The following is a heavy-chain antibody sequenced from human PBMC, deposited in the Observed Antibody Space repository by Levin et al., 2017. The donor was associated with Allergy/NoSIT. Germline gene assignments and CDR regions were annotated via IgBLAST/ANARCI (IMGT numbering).Heavy chain of an antibody. V-gene: IGHV3-74*01. Sequence: GGSLRLSCAASGFTFSRFWMHWVRQAPGKGLVWVSHINSDGTNTNYADSVKGRFTISRDNPENTLYLQMDSLRAEDTSVYFCARGGCSSTSCLDNWGQGTLVTVSS. CDR3: ARGGCSSTSCLDN. D-gene: IGHD2-2*01. J-gene: IGHJ4*02. CDR1: GFTFSRFW. CDR2: INSDGTNT.